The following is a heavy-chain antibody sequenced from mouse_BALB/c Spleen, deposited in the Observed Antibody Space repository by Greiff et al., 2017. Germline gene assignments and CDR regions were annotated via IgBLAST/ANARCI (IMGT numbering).Heavy chain of an antibody. V-gene: IGHV5-17*02. CDR1: GFTFSSFG. D-gene: IGHD1-1*02. CDR3: AREVYYP. CDR2: ISSGSSTI. Sequence: EVKLVESGGGLVQPGGSRKLSCAASGFTFSSFGMHWVRQAPEKGLEWVAYISSGSSTIYYADTVKGRFTISRDNPKNTLFLQMTSLRSEDTAMYYCAREVYYPWGQGTLVTVSA. J-gene: IGHJ3*01.